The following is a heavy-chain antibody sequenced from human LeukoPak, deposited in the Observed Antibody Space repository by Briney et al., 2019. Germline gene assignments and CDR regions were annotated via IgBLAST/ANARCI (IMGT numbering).Heavy chain of an antibody. J-gene: IGHJ3*02. CDR3: ARDITSGQLWLSFAFDI. Sequence: GGSLRLSCVASGLTFSNAWMSWVRQAPGKGLEWVANIKQDGSEKYYVDSVKGRFTISRDNAKNSLYLQMNSLRAEDTAVYYCARDITSGQLWLSFAFDIWGQGTMVTVSS. V-gene: IGHV3-7*01. D-gene: IGHD5-18*01. CDR1: GLTFSNAW. CDR2: IKQDGSEK.